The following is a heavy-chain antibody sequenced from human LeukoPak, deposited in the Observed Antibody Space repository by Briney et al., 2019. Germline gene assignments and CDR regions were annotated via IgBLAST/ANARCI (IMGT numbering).Heavy chain of an antibody. Sequence: SETLSLTCTVSGGSISSSSYYWGWIRQPPGKGLEWIGSIYYSGSTYYNPSLKSRVTISVDTSKNQFSLKLSSVTAADTAVYYCARETRSSWYFYVARKEGAHFDHWGQGTLVTVSS. J-gene: IGHJ4*02. V-gene: IGHV4-39*07. CDR3: ARETRSSWYFYVARKEGAHFDH. D-gene: IGHD6-13*01. CDR2: IYYSGST. CDR1: GGSISSSSYY.